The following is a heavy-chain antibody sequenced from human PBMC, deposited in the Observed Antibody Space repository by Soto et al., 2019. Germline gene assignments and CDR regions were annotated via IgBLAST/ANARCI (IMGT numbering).Heavy chain of an antibody. J-gene: IGHJ4*02. CDR1: GYTFTAYA. CDR2: INAGNGNT. D-gene: IGHD6-19*01. CDR3: ARAVAVPADFDY. Sequence: QVQLVQSGAEEKKPGASVKVSCKASGYTFTAYAMHWVRQAPGQRLEWMGWINAGNGNTKYSQKSQGRVTITRDTSASTAYMELSSLRSEDTAAYYCARAVAVPADFDYWGQGTLVTVSS. V-gene: IGHV1-3*05.